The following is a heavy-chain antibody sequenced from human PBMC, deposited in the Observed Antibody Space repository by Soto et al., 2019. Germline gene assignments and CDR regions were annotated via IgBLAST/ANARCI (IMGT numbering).Heavy chain of an antibody. D-gene: IGHD2-15*01. CDR1: GDSVTNVGYY. CDR2: IYHGGSA. J-gene: IGHJ4*02. Sequence: QVQLRESGPGLVKPSQTLSLTCTVSGDSVTNVGYYWNWIRQRPGKGLEWLGYIYHGGSAYYNPSLKSRHTISMDTSENQFSLRLWSVTAADTAVYFCASLICSAAVCYDFDHWGQGALVSVSS. V-gene: IGHV4-31*03. CDR3: ASLICSAAVCYDFDH.